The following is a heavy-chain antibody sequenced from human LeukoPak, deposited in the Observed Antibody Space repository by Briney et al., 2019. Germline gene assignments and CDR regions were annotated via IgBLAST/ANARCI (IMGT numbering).Heavy chain of an antibody. J-gene: IGHJ4*02. CDR2: ISSSSSYI. CDR3: AKGVGSGQDYSFDS. Sequence: GGSLRLSCAASGFTFSSYSMNSVRQAPGKGLEWVSSISSSSSYIYYADSVKGRFTISRDNSKNTLYLQMNSLRTEDTAVYYCAKGVGSGQDYSFDSCGQGTLVTVSS. D-gene: IGHD2-15*01. CDR1: GFTFSSYS. V-gene: IGHV3-21*01.